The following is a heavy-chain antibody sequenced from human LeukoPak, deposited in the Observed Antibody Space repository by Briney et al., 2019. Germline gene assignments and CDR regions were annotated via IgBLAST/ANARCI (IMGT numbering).Heavy chain of an antibody. CDR2: IIPIFATA. Sequence: SPKVSCKASGGTFSTYAISWVRQAPGQGIEWRGGIIPIFATANYAQKFQGRVTIPADESTSTAYMELSSLGSEDTAVYSCARAAYSSPRGACAIWGQGTMVTVSS. CDR1: GGTFSTYA. V-gene: IGHV1-69*13. J-gene: IGHJ3*02. D-gene: IGHD6-13*01. CDR3: ARAAYSSPRGACAI.